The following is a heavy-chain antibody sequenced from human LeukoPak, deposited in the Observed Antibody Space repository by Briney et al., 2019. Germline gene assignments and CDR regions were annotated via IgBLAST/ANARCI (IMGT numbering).Heavy chain of an antibody. CDR3: VRDRLTGMIVVVDGFDM. CDR2: ISGSGGST. CDR1: GFTFSSYG. J-gene: IGHJ3*02. Sequence: PGRSLRLSCAASGFTFSSYGMHWVRQAPGKGLEWVSAISGSGGSTYYADSVKGRFTVSRDNSKNTLSLEMNSLRAGDTAVYYCVRDRLTGMIVVVDGFDMWGQGTKVTVSS. V-gene: IGHV3-23*01. D-gene: IGHD3-22*01.